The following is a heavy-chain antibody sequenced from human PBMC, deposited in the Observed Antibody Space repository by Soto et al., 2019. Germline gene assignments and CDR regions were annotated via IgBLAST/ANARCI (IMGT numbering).Heavy chain of an antibody. D-gene: IGHD3-3*01. V-gene: IGHV3-15*07. J-gene: IGHJ5*02. CDR3: TTENFWSGYPNWFDP. Sequence: GGSLRLSCAASGFTFSNAWMNWVRQAPGKGLEWVGRIKSKTDGGTTDYAAPVKGRFTISRDDSKNTLYLQMDSLKTEDTAVYYCTTENFWSGYPNWFDPWGQGTLVTVSS. CDR2: IKSKTDGGTT. CDR1: GFTFSNAW.